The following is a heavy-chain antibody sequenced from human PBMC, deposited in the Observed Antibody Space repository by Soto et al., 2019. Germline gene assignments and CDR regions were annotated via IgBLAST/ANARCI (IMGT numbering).Heavy chain of an antibody. CDR2: ISGSGVNT. J-gene: IGHJ6*02. D-gene: IGHD5-12*01. CDR1: GFIFSNYA. V-gene: IGHV3-23*01. Sequence: SLRLSCAASGFIFSNYAMSWFRQAPGKGPEWVSSISGSGVNTFYADSVKGRFTISRDNSKNTLYLQMNNLRGEDTAVYYCARVESPVDGYYYGMDVWGQGTTVTVSS. CDR3: ARVESPVDGYYYGMDV.